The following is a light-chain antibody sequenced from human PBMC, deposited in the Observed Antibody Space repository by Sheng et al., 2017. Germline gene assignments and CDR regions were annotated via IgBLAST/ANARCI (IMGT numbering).Light chain of an antibody. CDR3: QQYNDWAYS. J-gene: IGKJ2*03. CDR2: GAS. V-gene: IGKV3-15*01. Sequence: EVVLTQSPATLSVSPGERVTLFCRASRSISIDLAWYQQKPGQAPRLLIYGASSRPTGIPARFSGSGSGTEFTLTISSLQSEDFAVYYCQQYNDWAYSFGQGTKLEI. CDR1: RSISID.